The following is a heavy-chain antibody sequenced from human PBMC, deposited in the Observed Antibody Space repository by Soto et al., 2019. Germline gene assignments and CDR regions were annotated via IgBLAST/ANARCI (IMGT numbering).Heavy chain of an antibody. Sequence: QVQLVQSGAEGKKPGASVKVSCKASGYSFTGHYIHWVRQAPGQGIEWMGWINPNSGNTGTAQKYEGRITMSRDTSINTVYMELSRLTADDTAVYYCARDRTIRFGGVIDIYVFDVWGQGTMVTVSS. CDR1: GYSFTGHY. CDR2: INPNSGNT. J-gene: IGHJ3*01. V-gene: IGHV1-2*02. D-gene: IGHD3-16*02. CDR3: ARDRTIRFGGVIDIYVFDV.